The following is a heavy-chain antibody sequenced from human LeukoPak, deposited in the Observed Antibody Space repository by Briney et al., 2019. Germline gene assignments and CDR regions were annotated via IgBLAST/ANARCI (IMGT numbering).Heavy chain of an antibody. CDR3: ARGTASGSHFAWFDS. CDR1: GGSFNPYY. V-gene: IGHV4-34*01. CDR2: INDSGNT. Sequence: PSETLSLTCVVYGGSFNPYYWNWIRQSPGRGVEWMGEINDSGNTNYNPSLKSRVTISVDTSNNQFSLKLISVAAADTAVYYCARGTASGSHFAWFDSWGQGILVTVSS. D-gene: IGHD3-10*01. J-gene: IGHJ5*01.